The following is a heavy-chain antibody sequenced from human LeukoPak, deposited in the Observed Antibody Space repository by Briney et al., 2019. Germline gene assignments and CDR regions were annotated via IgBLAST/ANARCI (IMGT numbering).Heavy chain of an antibody. CDR3: AREGGSYYFDAFDI. CDR2: IIPILGIA. J-gene: IGHJ3*02. V-gene: IGHV1-69*02. CDR1: VGTFTSYT. D-gene: IGHD1-26*01. Sequence: ASLKVSCKASVGTFTSYTISWVRPAPGQRGEWMGRIIPILGIANYAQKFQGRVTIIADKSTSTAYMELSSLRSEDTAVYYCAREGGSYYFDAFDIWGQGTMVTVSS.